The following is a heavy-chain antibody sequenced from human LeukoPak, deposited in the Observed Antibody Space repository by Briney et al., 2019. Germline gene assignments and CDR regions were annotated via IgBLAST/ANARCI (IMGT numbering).Heavy chain of an antibody. CDR2: IRGISGGT. V-gene: IGHV3-23*01. J-gene: IGHJ4*02. CDR1: GFTFSSYA. Sequence: GGSLRLSCAASGFTFSSYAMSWVRQAPGKGLEWVSAIRGISGGTFYADSVKGRFTISRDNSKNTLYLQMNSLRAEDTAVYYCAKDQYYYDNSGHPTEYWGQGTLVTVSS. D-gene: IGHD3-22*01. CDR3: AKDQYYYDNSGHPTEY.